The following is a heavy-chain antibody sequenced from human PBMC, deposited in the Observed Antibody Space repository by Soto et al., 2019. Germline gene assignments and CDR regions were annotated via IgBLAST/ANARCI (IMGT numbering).Heavy chain of an antibody. CDR3: ARGVSAGVDY. CDR2: MEPSTGTT. J-gene: IGHJ4*02. D-gene: IGHD1-26*01. CDR1: GYSFTSRD. Sequence: ASVKVSCKASGYSFTSRDINCVRQTAGQGLEWMGWMEPSTGTTGYAQKFQGRVTMTRDTSINTAYMELTTLTSDDTAFYYCARGVSAGVDYWGQGTLVTVSS. V-gene: IGHV1-8*01.